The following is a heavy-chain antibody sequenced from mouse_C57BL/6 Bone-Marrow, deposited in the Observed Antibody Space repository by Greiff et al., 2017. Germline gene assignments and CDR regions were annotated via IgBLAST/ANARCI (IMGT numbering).Heavy chain of an antibody. Sequence: DVKLQESGPGLVKPSQSLSLTCSVTGYSITSGYYWNWIRQFPGNKLEWMGYISYDGSNNYNPSLKTRISITRDTSKNQFFLKLNSVTTEDTATYYCARGGSYGNSVAYWGQGTLVTVSA. CDR1: GYSITSGYY. CDR2: ISYDGSN. J-gene: IGHJ3*01. CDR3: ARGGSYGNSVAY. D-gene: IGHD2-1*01. V-gene: IGHV3-6*01.